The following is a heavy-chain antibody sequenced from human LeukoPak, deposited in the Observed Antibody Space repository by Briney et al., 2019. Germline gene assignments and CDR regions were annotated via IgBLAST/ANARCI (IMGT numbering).Heavy chain of an antibody. D-gene: IGHD3-22*01. V-gene: IGHV3-13*04. CDR3: ARGLYYYDSSGYYGYTFDI. Sequence: AGGSLRLSCAASGFTFSSYDMHWVRQATGKGLEWVSGIGTTGDTYYPGSVKGRFTISRENAKNSLYLQMNSLRAGDTAVYYCARGLYYYDSSGYYGYTFDIWGQGTLVSVSS. CDR1: GFTFSSYD. J-gene: IGHJ3*02. CDR2: IGTTGDT.